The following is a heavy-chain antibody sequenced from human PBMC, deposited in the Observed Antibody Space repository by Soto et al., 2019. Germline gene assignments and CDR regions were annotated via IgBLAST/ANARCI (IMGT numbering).Heavy chain of an antibody. CDR2: INPSGGST. Sequence: ASVKVSCKASGYTFTSYYMHWVRQAPGQGLEWKGIINPSGGSTSYAQKFQGRVTMTRDTSTSTVYMELSSLRSEDTAVYYCARDRDSTYYYDSGSSGVVVDPWGQGTLVTVSS. D-gene: IGHD3-22*01. CDR1: GYTFTSYY. CDR3: ARDRDSTYYYDSGSSGVVVDP. J-gene: IGHJ5*02. V-gene: IGHV1-46*01.